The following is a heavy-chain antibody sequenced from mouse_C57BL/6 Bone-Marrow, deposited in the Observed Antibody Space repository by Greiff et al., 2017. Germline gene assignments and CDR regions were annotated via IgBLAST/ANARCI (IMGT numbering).Heavy chain of an antibody. CDR2: IYPRSGNN. CDR1: GYTFTSYG. V-gene: IGHV1-81*01. J-gene: IGHJ2*01. Sequence: LVESGAELARPGASVKLSCKASGYTFTSYGISWVKQRTGPGLEWIGEIYPRSGNNYYNEKFKGKATLTADKSSSTAYMELRSLTSEDSAVYFCARGIYYGSSYYFDYWGQGTTLTVSS. D-gene: IGHD1-1*01. CDR3: ARGIYYGSSYYFDY.